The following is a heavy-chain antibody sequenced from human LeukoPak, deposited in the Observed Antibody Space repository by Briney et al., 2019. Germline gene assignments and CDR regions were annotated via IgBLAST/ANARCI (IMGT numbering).Heavy chain of an antibody. D-gene: IGHD3-10*01. CDR3: VRGIVRRGYFDY. CDR1: GFTFDDYG. J-gene: IGHJ4*02. CDR2: INWNGGST. V-gene: IGHV3-20*04. Sequence: GGSLRLSCAASGFTFDDYGMSWVRQAPGKGLEWVSGINWNGGSTGYADSVKGRFTISRDNAKNSLYLQMNSLRAGDTAVYYCVRGIVRRGYFDYWGQGALVTVSS.